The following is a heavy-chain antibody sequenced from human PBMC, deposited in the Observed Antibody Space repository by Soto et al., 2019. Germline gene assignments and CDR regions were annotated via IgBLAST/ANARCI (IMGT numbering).Heavy chain of an antibody. CDR3: ARGGPHESLTDC. CDR1: GFTFSSYT. D-gene: IGHD7-27*01. CDR2: ISRSSITI. J-gene: IGHJ4*02. Sequence: EVQLVESGGGLVQPWGSLRLSCAGSGFTFSSYTMNWVRQAPGQGLEWVSYISRSSITIDYADSLKGRFTISRDNAKNSLYLQMNSLRDEDTAVYYCARGGPHESLTDCWGQGTLVTVSS. V-gene: IGHV3-48*02.